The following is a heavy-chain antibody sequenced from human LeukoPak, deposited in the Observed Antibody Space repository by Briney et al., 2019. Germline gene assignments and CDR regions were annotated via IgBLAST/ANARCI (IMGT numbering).Heavy chain of an antibody. V-gene: IGHV3-33*06. CDR2: IWDDGNKK. CDR3: AKDKSGFRLDY. Sequence: GGSLRLSCAASGFTFSSYGMHWVRQAPGKGPEWVAVIWDDGNKKYYVDSVKGRFTISRDNSKKTLYLQMNSLRAEDTAVYYCAKDKSGFRLDYWGQGTLVTVSS. J-gene: IGHJ4*02. CDR1: GFTFSSYG.